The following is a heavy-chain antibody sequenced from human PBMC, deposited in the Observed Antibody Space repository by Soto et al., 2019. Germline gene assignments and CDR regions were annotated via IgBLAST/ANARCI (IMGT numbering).Heavy chain of an antibody. CDR2: ISAYNGNT. D-gene: IGHD6-19*01. CDR1: GYTFTSYG. J-gene: IGHJ5*02. CDR3: ASRIAVAELGDWFDP. Sequence: ASVKVSCKASGYTFTSYGISWVRQAPGQGLEWMGWISAYNGNTNYAQKLQGRVTMTTDTSTSTAYMELRSLRSDDTAVYYCASRIAVAELGDWFDPWGQGALVTVSS. V-gene: IGHV1-18*01.